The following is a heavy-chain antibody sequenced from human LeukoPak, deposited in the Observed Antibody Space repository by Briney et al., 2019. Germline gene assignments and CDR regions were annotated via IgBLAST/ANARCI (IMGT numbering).Heavy chain of an antibody. CDR1: GGSISSYY. D-gene: IGHD3-3*01. CDR2: IYSRGST. J-gene: IGHJ3*02. CDR3: ARGRFCSADICSGGDAFDI. Sequence: PSETLSLTCTVSGGSISSYYWSWIRQPAGKGLEWIGRIYSRGSTNYSPSLKSRATMPLDTSKNQFSLKLNSLTAADTARYYCARGRFCSADICSGGDAFDIWGQGTMVSVSS. V-gene: IGHV4-4*07.